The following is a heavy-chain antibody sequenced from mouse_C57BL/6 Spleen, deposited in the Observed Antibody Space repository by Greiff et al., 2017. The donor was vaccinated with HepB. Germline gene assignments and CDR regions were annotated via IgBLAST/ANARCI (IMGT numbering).Heavy chain of an antibody. Sequence: VQLVESGAELARPGASVKLSCKASGYTFTSYGISWVKQRTGQGLEWIGEIYPRSGNTYYNEKFKGKATMTADKSSSTAYMGLRSLTSEDSAVYFCAREGGNYPSFAYWGQGTLVTVSA. J-gene: IGHJ3*01. CDR3: AREGGNYPSFAY. CDR2: IYPRSGNT. D-gene: IGHD2-1*01. CDR1: GYTFTSYG. V-gene: IGHV1-81*01.